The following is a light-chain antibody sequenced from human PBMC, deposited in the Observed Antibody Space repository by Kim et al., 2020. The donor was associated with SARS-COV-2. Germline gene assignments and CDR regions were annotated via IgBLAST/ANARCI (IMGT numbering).Light chain of an antibody. V-gene: IGKV1-12*01. CDR3: LQLNGFPLT. CDR2: GAS. J-gene: IGKJ4*01. Sequence: ASVGDRVIMTCRARQDINRCLAWYQHTPGKAPDLLIYGASSLQSGVPSRFSGSGSGTDFTLTINSLQPEDFATYYCLQLNGFPLTFGGGTKVDIK. CDR1: QDINRC.